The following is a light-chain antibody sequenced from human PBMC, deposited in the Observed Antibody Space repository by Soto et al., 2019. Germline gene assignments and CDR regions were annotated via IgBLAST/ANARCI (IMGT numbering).Light chain of an antibody. CDR3: QQYGSSPKT. CDR1: QSVSSSY. Sequence: EIVLTQSPGTPSSSPGQRAALSCXXSQSVSSSYLAWYQQKPGQAPRLLIYGASSRATGIPDRFSGSGSGTDFTLTISRLEPEDFAAYYCQQYGSSPKTFGQGTKVDIK. CDR2: GAS. V-gene: IGKV3-20*01. J-gene: IGKJ1*01.